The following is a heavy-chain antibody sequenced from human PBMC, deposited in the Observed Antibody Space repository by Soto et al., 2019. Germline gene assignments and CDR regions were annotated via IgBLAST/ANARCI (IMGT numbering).Heavy chain of an antibody. CDR2: IYHSGST. D-gene: IGHD1-26*01. CDR1: GGSISSSNW. J-gene: IGHJ6*02. V-gene: IGHV4-4*02. Sequence: QVQLQESGPGLVKPSGTLSLTCAVSGGSISSSNWWSWVRQPPGKGLEWIGEIYHSGSTNYNPSLKRRVTISVNKSKTQFPRKLSSVTAADTAVYYCARVSGSYYYGMDVWGQGTTVTVSS. CDR3: ARVSGSYYYGMDV.